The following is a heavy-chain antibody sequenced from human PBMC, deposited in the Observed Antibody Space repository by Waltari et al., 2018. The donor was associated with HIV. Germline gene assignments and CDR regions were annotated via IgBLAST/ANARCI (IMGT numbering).Heavy chain of an antibody. Sequence: QVHLQESGPGLVKPSQTLYLPCTVSSGSITSGNYYWSWTRPPDGKGLEGIGRVYTSGSTNYNPSLKNRVTISIDTSRNQFSLRLSSVAAADTAVYYCARALDYYESGSFPLWFFDVWGRGTLVTVSS. CDR1: SGSITSGNYY. D-gene: IGHD3-10*01. V-gene: IGHV4-61*02. CDR2: VYTSGST. CDR3: ARALDYYESGSFPLWFFDV. J-gene: IGHJ2*01.